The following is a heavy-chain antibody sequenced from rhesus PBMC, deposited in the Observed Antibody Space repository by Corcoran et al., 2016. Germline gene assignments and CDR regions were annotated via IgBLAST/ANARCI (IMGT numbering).Heavy chain of an antibody. CDR1: GYSISSGYG. CDR3: ARGFGYSYSFDY. J-gene: IGHJ4*01. CDR2: MGGSRCST. Sequence: QVQLQESGPGLVKPSETLSLTCAVSGYSISSGYGWSGIRQPPGKGLEWIWYMGGSRCSTNYNPSLKSRVTISKDTSKNQFSLKLSSVTAADTAVDYGARGFGYSYSFDYWGQGVLVTVSS. D-gene: IGHD5-12*01. V-gene: IGHV4-127*01.